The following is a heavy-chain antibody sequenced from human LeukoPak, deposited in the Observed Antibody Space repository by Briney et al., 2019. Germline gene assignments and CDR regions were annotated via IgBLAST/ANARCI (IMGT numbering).Heavy chain of an antibody. D-gene: IGHD5-12*01. V-gene: IGHV4-39*01. CDR3: ARRSGYDLARALDY. CDR2: IYYSGST. J-gene: IGHJ4*02. Sequence: SETLSLTCTVCGGSISSSSYYWGWIRQPPGKGLEWIGSIYYSGSTYYNPSLKSRVTISVDTSKNQFSPKLSSVTAADTAVYYCARRSGYDLARALDYWGQGTLVTVSS. CDR1: GGSISSSSYY.